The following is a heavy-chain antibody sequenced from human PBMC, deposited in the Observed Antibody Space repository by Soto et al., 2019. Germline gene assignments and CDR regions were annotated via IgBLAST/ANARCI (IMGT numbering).Heavy chain of an antibody. V-gene: IGHV4-61*01. D-gene: IGHD3-10*01. CDR3: ARGPYYYGSGSYYRGRWFDP. J-gene: IGHJ5*02. Sequence: QVQLQESGPGLVKPSETLSLTCSVSGGPVSSGSYYWSWIRQPPGKGLEWIGYIYYSGSTNYNPSLKRRVIILVDTSKNQFSLKLSSVTAADTAVYYCARGPYYYGSGSYYRGRWFDPWGQGTLVTVSS. CDR1: GGPVSSGSYY. CDR2: IYYSGST.